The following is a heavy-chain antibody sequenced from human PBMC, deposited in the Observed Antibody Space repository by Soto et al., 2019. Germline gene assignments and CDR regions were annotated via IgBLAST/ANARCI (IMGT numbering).Heavy chain of an antibody. J-gene: IGHJ4*02. D-gene: IGHD2-8*01. V-gene: IGHV3-30-3*01. Sequence: GSLRLSCAASGFTFSSYAMHWVRQAPGKGLEWVAVISYDGSNKYYADSVKGRFTISRDNSKNTLYLQMNSLRAEDTAVYYCARDTGLDIVLMVYAKDFDYWGQGTLVTVSS. CDR2: ISYDGSNK. CDR3: ARDTGLDIVLMVYAKDFDY. CDR1: GFTFSSYA.